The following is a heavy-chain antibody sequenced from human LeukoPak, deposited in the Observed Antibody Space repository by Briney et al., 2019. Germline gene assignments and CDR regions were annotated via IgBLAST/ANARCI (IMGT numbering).Heavy chain of an antibody. CDR3: ARSEMWNDASDI. J-gene: IGHJ3*02. D-gene: IGHD1-1*01. Sequence: PGRSLRLSCAASGFTFSSYGMHWVRQAPGKGLEWVAVIWYDGSNKYYTDSVKGRFTISRDNSKNTLYLQMNSLRAEDTAVYYCARSEMWNDASDIWGQGTMVTVSS. V-gene: IGHV3-33*01. CDR2: IWYDGSNK. CDR1: GFTFSSYG.